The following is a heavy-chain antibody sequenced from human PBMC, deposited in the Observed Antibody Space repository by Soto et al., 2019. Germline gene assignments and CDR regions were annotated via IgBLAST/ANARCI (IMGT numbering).Heavy chain of an antibody. CDR3: ARDLDYYDSSGYQGAGYGMDV. V-gene: IGHV3-30-3*01. CDR1: GFTFSSYA. J-gene: IGHJ6*02. D-gene: IGHD3-22*01. CDR2: ISYDGSNK. Sequence: HPGGSLRLSCAASGFTFSSYAMQWVRQAPGKGLEWVAVISYDGSNKYYADSVKGRFTISRDNSKNTLYLQMNSLRAEDTAVYYCARDLDYYDSSGYQGAGYGMDVWGQGTTVTVSS.